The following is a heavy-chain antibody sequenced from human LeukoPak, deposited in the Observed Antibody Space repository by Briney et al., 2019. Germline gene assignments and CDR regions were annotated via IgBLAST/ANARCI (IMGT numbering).Heavy chain of an antibody. J-gene: IGHJ4*02. CDR2: INHSGST. CDR1: GGSFSGYY. CDR3: ARALRRIYCSSTSCYVNYFDY. V-gene: IGHV4-34*01. Sequence: SETLSLTCAVYGGSFSGYYWSWIRQPPGKGLEWIGEINHSGSTNYNPSPKSRVTISVDTSKNQFSLKLSSVTAADTAVYYCARALRRIYCSSTSCYVNYFDYWGQGTLVTVSS. D-gene: IGHD2-2*01.